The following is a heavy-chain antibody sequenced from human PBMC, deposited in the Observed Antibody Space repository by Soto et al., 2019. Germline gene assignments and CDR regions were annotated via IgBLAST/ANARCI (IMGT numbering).Heavy chain of an antibody. D-gene: IGHD6-19*01. CDR2: TYYRSKWYN. CDR3: AREKRGWPLDAFDI. CDR1: GDSVSSNSAA. J-gene: IGHJ3*02. Sequence: PSQPLSLTCVISGDSVSSNSAAWNWIRQSPSRGLEWLGRTYYRSKWYNEYAVSVKSRITINPDTSKNQFSLHLNSVTPEDTAVYYCAREKRGWPLDAFDIWGEWTMVTVSS. V-gene: IGHV6-1*01.